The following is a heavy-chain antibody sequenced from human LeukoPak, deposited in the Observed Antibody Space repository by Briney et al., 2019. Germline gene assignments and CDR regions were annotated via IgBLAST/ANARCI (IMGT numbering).Heavy chain of an antibody. CDR2: IYYSGST. CDR3: ARLDVDTAIGY. D-gene: IGHD5-18*01. Sequence: PSETLSLTCTVSGVSISSYYWSWIRQPPGKGLEWTGYIYYSGSTNYNPSLKSRVTISVDTSKNQFSLKLSSVTAADTAVYYCARLDVDTAIGYWGQGTLVTVSS. J-gene: IGHJ4*02. V-gene: IGHV4-59*08. CDR1: GVSISSYY.